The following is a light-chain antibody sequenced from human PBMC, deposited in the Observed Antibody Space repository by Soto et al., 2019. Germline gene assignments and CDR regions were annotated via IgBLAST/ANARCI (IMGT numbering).Light chain of an antibody. CDR2: DAS. J-gene: IGKJ4*01. CDR3: QQYNSYSLT. Sequence: DIQMTQSPSTLSASVGDRVTITCRASQSISSWLAWYQQKPGKAPKLLIYDASSLESGVPSRFSGSGSGTEFTLTISSLQPDDYATYYCQQYNSYSLTFGGGTKVEIK. CDR1: QSISSW. V-gene: IGKV1-5*01.